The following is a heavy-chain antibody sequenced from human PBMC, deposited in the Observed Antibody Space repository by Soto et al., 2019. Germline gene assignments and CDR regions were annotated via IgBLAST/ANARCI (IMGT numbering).Heavy chain of an antibody. CDR1: GGSSSSSRCY. J-gene: IGHJ4*02. Sequence: RSLTCTVSGGSSSSSRCYWGWIRQPPGKGLEWIGNIYYSGSTNYNPSLKSRVTISVDTSKNQFSLKLSSVTAADTAVYYCARAKSSSFYYFDYWGQGPLVTVSS. D-gene: IGHD6-13*01. CDR2: IYYSGST. V-gene: IGHV4-39*07. CDR3: ARAKSSSFYYFDY.